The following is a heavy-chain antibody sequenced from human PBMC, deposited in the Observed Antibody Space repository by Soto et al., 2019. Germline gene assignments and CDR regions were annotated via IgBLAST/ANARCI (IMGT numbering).Heavy chain of an antibody. CDR3: TTNSVTGFYYYGMEV. CDR2: IKTNTYAGRI. J-gene: IGHJ6*02. CDR1: GFPFSMGW. V-gene: IGHV3-15*01. D-gene: IGHD1-1*01. Sequence: GRSLTLYCEGSGFPFSMGWMPFVRQAPGKGLECGGRIKTNTYAGRIDYDAPVKCRFTISSDDSKNTLYLQMNSLQTEDTGVYYVTTNSVTGFYYYGMEVWCLGTTVTVSS.